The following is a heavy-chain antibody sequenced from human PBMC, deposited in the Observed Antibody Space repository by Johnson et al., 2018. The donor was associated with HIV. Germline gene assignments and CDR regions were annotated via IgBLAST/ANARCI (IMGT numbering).Heavy chain of an antibody. J-gene: IGHJ3*02. CDR1: GFTFGDSA. Sequence: VQLVESGGGVVQPGRSLRLSCAASGFTFGDSAIHWVRQAPGKGLAWVSVIYSGGSTYYADSVKGRFTISRDNSKNTLYLQMNSLRAEDTAVYYCALEAVRSTDAFDIWGQGTMVIVSS. D-gene: IGHD3-10*01. V-gene: IGHV3-66*01. CDR2: IYSGGST. CDR3: ALEAVRSTDAFDI.